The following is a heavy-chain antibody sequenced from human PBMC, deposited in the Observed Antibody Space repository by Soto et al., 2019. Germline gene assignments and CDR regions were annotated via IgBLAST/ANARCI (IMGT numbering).Heavy chain of an antibody. CDR2: ISYDGSNK. CDR1: GFTFSSYG. Sequence: GGSLRLSCAASGFTFSSYGMHWVRQAPGKGLEWVAVISYDGSNKYYADSVKGRFTISRDNSKNTLYLQMNSLRAEDTAVYYCAKDEGSSSAYWGQGTLVTVSS. D-gene: IGHD6-6*01. J-gene: IGHJ4*02. CDR3: AKDEGSSSAY. V-gene: IGHV3-30*18.